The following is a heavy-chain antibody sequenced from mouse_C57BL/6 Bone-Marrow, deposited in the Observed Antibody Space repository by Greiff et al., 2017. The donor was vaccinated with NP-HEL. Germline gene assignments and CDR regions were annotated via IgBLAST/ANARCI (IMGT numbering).Heavy chain of an antibody. CDR2: IFPGSGST. CDR3: ARFGYYVRWYFDV. V-gene: IGHV1-75*01. D-gene: IGHD2-3*01. CDR1: GYTFTDYY. Sequence: VKLKQSGPELVKPGASVKISCKASGYTFTDYYINWVKQRPGQGLEWIGWIFPGSGSTYYNEKFKGKATLTVDKSSSTAYMLLSSLTSEDSAVYFCARFGYYVRWYFDVWGTGTTVTVSS. J-gene: IGHJ1*03.